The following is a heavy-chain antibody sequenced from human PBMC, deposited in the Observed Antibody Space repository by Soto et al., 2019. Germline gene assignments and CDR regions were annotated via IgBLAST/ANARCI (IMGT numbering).Heavy chain of an antibody. Sequence: EVQLAESGGGLAQPGGSLRLSCAASGFTLSGYAMDWVRQAPGKGLEYGSGISSNGVGTYYANSVQGRFTISRDNSKNTVYLQMGSLRPEAMAVYYCSRLARPDFYYMDVWGKGTTVTVSS. J-gene: IGHJ6*03. V-gene: IGHV3-64*01. CDR1: GFTLSGYA. CDR2: ISSNGVGT. D-gene: IGHD6-6*01. CDR3: SRLARPDFYYMDV.